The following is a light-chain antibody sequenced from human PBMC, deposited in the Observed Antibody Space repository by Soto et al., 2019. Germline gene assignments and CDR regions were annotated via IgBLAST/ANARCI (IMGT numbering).Light chain of an antibody. CDR1: SSDVGSYNL. CDR2: EGS. Sequence: QSALTQPASVSGSPGQSITISCTGTSSDVGSYNLVSWYQQHPGKAPKFMIYEGSKRPSGVSNRFSGSKSGNTASLTVSGLQAEDEADYYCSSYAGSNNWVFGGGTKVTVL. CDR3: SSYAGSNNWV. V-gene: IGLV2-14*02. J-gene: IGLJ3*02.